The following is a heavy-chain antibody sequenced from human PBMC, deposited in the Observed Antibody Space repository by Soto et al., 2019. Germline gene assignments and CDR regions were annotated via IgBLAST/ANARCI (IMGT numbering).Heavy chain of an antibody. CDR2: IIPIFGTA. Sequence: SVKVSCKASGGTFSSYAISWVRQAPGQGLEWMGGIIPIFGTANYAQKFQGRVTITADESTSTAYMELSSLRSEDTAVYYCARGPTVTLYYYYGMDVWGQGTTVTVS. D-gene: IGHD4-17*01. V-gene: IGHV1-69*13. J-gene: IGHJ6*02. CDR3: ARGPTVTLYYYYGMDV. CDR1: GGTFSSYA.